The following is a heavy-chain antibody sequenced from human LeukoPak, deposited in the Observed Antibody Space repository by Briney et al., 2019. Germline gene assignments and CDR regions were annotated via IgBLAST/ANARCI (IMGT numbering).Heavy chain of an antibody. Sequence: SETLSLTCTVSGGSISSGGYYWSWIRQHPGKGLEWIGYIYYSGSTYYNPSLKSRVTISVDTSKNQFSLKLSSVTAADTAVYYCARERIHYFDYWGQGTLVTVSS. CDR2: IYYSGST. CDR3: ARERIHYFDY. CDR1: GGSISSGGYY. V-gene: IGHV4-31*03. J-gene: IGHJ4*02.